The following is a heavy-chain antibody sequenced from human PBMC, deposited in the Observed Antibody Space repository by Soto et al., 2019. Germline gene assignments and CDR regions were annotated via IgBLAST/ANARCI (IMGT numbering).Heavy chain of an antibody. Sequence: GGSLRLSCAASGFTFSSYAMSWVRQAPGKGLEWVSAISGSGGSTYYADSVKGRFTISRDNSKNTLYLQMNSLRAEDTAVYYCAKDPHEVPAAAYYFDYWGQGTLVTVSS. CDR1: GFTFSSYA. CDR3: AKDPHEVPAAAYYFDY. CDR2: ISGSGGST. V-gene: IGHV3-23*01. D-gene: IGHD2-2*01. J-gene: IGHJ4*02.